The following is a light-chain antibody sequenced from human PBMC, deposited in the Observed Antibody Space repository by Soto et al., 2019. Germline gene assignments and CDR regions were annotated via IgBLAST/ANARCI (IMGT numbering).Light chain of an antibody. CDR3: QHDNNWTPWT. CDR1: QSVSSN. CDR2: GTS. Sequence: EIVMTQSPATLSVSPGERATLSCRASQSVSSNLAWYQQKPGQAPRLLIYGTSPRATGIPARFSACGSGTETTLTISSVQTEDFAVYYWQHDNNWTPWTFGQTTKIEI. V-gene: IGKV3-15*01. J-gene: IGKJ1*01.